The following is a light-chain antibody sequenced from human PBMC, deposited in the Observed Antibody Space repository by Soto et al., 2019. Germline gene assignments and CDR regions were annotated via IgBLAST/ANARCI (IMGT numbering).Light chain of an antibody. CDR1: QSVTSKS. CDR2: GAS. V-gene: IGKV3-20*01. CDR3: QQYGSSPLT. Sequence: EIVLTQSPGTLSLSPGERASLSCRASQSVTSKSLAWYHQKPGQAPRLLIYGASSRATGIPDRFSGSGSGTDFTLTISRLEPEDFAVYYCQQYGSSPLTFGGGTKVDIK. J-gene: IGKJ4*01.